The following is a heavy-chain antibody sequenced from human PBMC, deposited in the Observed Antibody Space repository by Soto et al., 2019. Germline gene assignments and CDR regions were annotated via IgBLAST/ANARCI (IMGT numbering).Heavy chain of an antibody. Sequence: ASVKVSCKASGYTFTSYGISWVRQAPGQGLEWMGWISAYNGNTNYAQKLQGRVTMTTDTSTSTAYMELRSLRSDDTAVYYCARGYCSGGRCYYNWFDPWGQGTLVTVSS. CDR3: ARGYCSGGRCYYNWFDP. CDR2: ISAYNGNT. CDR1: GYTFTSYG. J-gene: IGHJ5*02. V-gene: IGHV1-18*01. D-gene: IGHD2-15*01.